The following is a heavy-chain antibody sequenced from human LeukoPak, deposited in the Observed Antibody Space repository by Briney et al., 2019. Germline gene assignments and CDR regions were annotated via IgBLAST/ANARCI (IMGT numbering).Heavy chain of an antibody. V-gene: IGHV1-69*13. J-gene: IGHJ6*03. CDR3: AIYGSGSYYTSKYYYMDV. CDR2: IIPTFGTA. CDR1: GYTFTGYY. D-gene: IGHD3-10*01. Sequence: SVKVSCKASGYTFTGYYMHWVRQAPGQGLEWMGGIIPTFGTANYAQKFQGRVTITADESTSTAYMELSSLRSEDTAVYYCAIYGSGSYYTSKYYYMDVWGKGTTVTISS.